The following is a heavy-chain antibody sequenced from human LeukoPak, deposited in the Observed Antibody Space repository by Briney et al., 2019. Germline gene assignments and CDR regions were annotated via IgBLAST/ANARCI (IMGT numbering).Heavy chain of an antibody. CDR1: GFAVSNNY. V-gene: IGHV3-66*02. D-gene: IGHD3-22*01. Sequence: PGGSLRLSCVASGFAVSNNYMSWVRQAPGKGLEWVAVIYDGGHTDYADSVKGRFTISRDSSKNTLYLQMNSLRPEDTAEYYCARARCDTCGYGSWGQGTLVTVSS. CDR3: ARARCDTCGYGS. J-gene: IGHJ5*02. CDR2: IYDGGHT.